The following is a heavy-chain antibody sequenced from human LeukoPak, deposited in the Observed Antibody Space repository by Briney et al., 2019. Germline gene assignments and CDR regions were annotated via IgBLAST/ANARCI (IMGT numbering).Heavy chain of an antibody. J-gene: IGHJ3*02. CDR2: ISSDGSKT. D-gene: IGHD2-2*01. CDR1: GFAFNTYS. CDR3: AKESGYCSSTSCFADAFDI. V-gene: IGHV3-30*07. Sequence: PGGSLRLSCAASGFAFNTYSLHWVRQAPDTGLEWMAGISSDGSKTYYTHSVQDRFTISRDNSKNTLYLQMNSLRAEDTAVYYCAKESGYCSSTSCFADAFDIWGQGTMVTVSS.